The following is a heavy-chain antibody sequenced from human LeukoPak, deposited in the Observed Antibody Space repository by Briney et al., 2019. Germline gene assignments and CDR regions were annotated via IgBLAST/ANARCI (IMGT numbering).Heavy chain of an antibody. J-gene: IGHJ4*02. D-gene: IGHD5-24*01. CDR1: GFTFSSYE. V-gene: IGHV3-48*03. CDR3: AMSGIECERGRQLGYCDY. CDR2: ISSGGSTM. Sequence: GGSLTLSCAASGFTFSSYEMNWVRQAPGKGLEWVSYISSGGSTMYYPDSVRGGFTISRDNAKNSLYLQTSCLRDEDMAVYYSAMSGIECERGRQLGYCDYWGEGTLVTASS.